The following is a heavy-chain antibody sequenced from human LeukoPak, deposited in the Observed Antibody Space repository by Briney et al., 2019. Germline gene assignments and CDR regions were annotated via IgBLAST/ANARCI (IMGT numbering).Heavy chain of an antibody. CDR2: ISSGSSTI. D-gene: IGHD6-19*01. CDR1: GFTFSTYG. V-gene: IGHV3-48*04. Sequence: GGSLRLSCAASGFTFSTYGMNWVRQAPRKGLEWISYISSGSSTIDYADSVKGRFSISRDNAKNSLYLQMSSLRAEDTAVYYCAKDPGDKAVDRWFDPWGQGTLVTVSS. J-gene: IGHJ5*02. CDR3: AKDPGDKAVDRWFDP.